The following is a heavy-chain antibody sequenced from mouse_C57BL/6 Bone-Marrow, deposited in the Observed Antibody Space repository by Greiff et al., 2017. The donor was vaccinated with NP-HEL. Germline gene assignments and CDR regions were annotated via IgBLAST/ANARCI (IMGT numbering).Heavy chain of an antibody. CDR2: IDPENGDT. Sequence: VQLQQSGAELVRPGASVKLSCTASGFNIKDDYMHWVKQRPEQGLEWIGWIDPENGDTEYASKFQGKATITADTSSNTAYLQLSSLTSEDTAVYYCTRITTVVEPFWYFDVWGTGTMVTVSS. J-gene: IGHJ1*03. CDR1: GFNIKDDY. D-gene: IGHD1-1*01. CDR3: TRITTVVEPFWYFDV. V-gene: IGHV14-4*01.